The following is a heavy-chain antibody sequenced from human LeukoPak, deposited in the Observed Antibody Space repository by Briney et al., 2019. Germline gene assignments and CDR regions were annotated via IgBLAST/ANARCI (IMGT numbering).Heavy chain of an antibody. Sequence: SQTLSLTCTVSGGSISNGGYYWSWIRQHPGKGLEWIGYIYYSGSTYYNPSLKSRVTISVDTSKNQFSLKLSSVTAADTAVYYCARGAVAIFGSFFDYWGQGTLVTVSS. V-gene: IGHV4-31*03. CDR3: ARGAVAIFGSFFDY. J-gene: IGHJ4*02. D-gene: IGHD3-3*01. CDR2: IYYSGST. CDR1: GGSISNGGYY.